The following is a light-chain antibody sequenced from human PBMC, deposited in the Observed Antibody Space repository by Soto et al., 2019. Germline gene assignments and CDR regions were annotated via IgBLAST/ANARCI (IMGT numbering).Light chain of an antibody. V-gene: IGKV1-27*01. Sequence: DIQMTQSPTSLSASVGDRVTITCRASQDIRNFVAWYQQKPGKAPKLLIYAASTLQSAVTSRFSGSGSGTDFTLTINSLQPDDVATYSCQKYSSVPVFGPGTKVEIK. CDR2: AAS. J-gene: IGKJ3*01. CDR1: QDIRNF. CDR3: QKYSSVPV.